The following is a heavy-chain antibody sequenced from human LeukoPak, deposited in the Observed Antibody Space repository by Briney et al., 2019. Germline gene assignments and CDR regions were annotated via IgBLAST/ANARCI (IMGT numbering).Heavy chain of an antibody. D-gene: IGHD3-3*01. J-gene: IGHJ6*03. CDR2: IYTSGST. V-gene: IGHV4-4*07. CDR3: ARDYSYYDFWSGRRALLYYYMDV. CDR1: GGSISSYY. Sequence: PSETLSLTCTVSGGSISSYYWSWIRQPAGKGLEWIGRIYTSGSTNYNPSLKSRVTMSVDTSKNQFSLKLSSVTAADTAVYYCARDYSYYDFWSGRRALLYYYMDVWGKGTTVTVSS.